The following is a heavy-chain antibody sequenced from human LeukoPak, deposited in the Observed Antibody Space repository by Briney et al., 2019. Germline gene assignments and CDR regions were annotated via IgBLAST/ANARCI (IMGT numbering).Heavy chain of an antibody. V-gene: IGHV3-48*01. J-gene: IGHJ3*02. Sequence: PGGSLRLSCAASGFTFSSYSMNWVRQAPGKGLEWVSYISSSSSTIYYADSVKGRFTISRDNAKNSLYLQMNSLRAEDTAVYYCASFGAPPVLRFLEWLGGDAFDIWGQGTMVTVSS. CDR3: ASFGAPPVLRFLEWLGGDAFDI. CDR2: ISSSSSTI. D-gene: IGHD3-3*01. CDR1: GFTFSSYS.